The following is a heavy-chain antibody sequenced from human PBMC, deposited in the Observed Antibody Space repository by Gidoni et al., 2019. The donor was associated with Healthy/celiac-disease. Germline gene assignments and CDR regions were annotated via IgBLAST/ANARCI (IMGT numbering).Heavy chain of an antibody. CDR2: ISGSGGST. CDR3: AKDQAGYGDYPYSGGY. V-gene: IGHV3-23*01. D-gene: IGHD4-17*01. Sequence: EVQLLESGGGLVQPGGSLRLSCAASGFTFSSYAMSWVRQAPGKGLEWVSAISGSGGSTYYADSVKGRFTISRDNSKNTLYLQMNSLRAEDTAVYYCAKDQAGYGDYPYSGGYWGQGTLVTVSS. J-gene: IGHJ4*02. CDR1: GFTFSSYA.